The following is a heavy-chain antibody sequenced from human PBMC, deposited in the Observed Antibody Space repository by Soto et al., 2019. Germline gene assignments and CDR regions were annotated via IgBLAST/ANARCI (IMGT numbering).Heavy chain of an antibody. CDR3: TSRRDWTAVDPLDY. J-gene: IGHJ4*02. D-gene: IGHD5-18*01. CDR1: GFTFSDSA. V-gene: IGHV3-73*01. CDR2: IRNKGNNYAT. Sequence: PGGSLRLSCAASGFTFSDSAMHWFRQASGKGLEWVGRIRNKGNNYATAYTASVKGRFTISRDDSKNTVYLQMNSLKIDDTAVYYCTSRRDWTAVDPLDYWGLGTLVTVS.